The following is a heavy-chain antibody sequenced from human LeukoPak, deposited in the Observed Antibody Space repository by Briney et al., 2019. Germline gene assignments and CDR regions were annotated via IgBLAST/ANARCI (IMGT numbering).Heavy chain of an antibody. CDR1: GYSISSGYF. J-gene: IGHJ4*02. CDR3: ARVRGGTYNHYFDY. D-gene: IGHD5-24*01. Sequence: SETLSLTCTVSGYSISSGYFWGWIRQPPGKGLECIGTIYHSGSTYYNPSLKSRVTISVDKSKNQFSLKMTSVTAADTAVYYCARVRGGTYNHYFDYWGQGTLVTVSS. CDR2: IYHSGST. V-gene: IGHV4-38-2*02.